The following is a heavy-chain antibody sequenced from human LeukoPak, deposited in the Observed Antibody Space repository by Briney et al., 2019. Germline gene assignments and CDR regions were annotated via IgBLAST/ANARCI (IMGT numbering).Heavy chain of an antibody. V-gene: IGHV1-24*01. CDR1: GYSLSEIS. D-gene: IGHD2-15*01. Sequence: ASVKASCKVSGYSLSEISVHRIRQVPGRGLEWMGSFETEDGEPLYAQKFQGRVTMTEDTSTDTAYMELSSLRSEDTAMYYCASGNEVTLDGFAIWGQGTMVTVSS. CDR3: ASGNEVTLDGFAI. J-gene: IGHJ3*02. CDR2: FETEDGEP.